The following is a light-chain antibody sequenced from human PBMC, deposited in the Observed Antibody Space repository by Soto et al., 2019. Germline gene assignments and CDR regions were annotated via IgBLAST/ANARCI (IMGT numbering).Light chain of an antibody. V-gene: IGKV1-5*01. Sequence: DIQMTQSPSTLSGSVGDRVTITCRASQTISSWLAWYQQKPGKAPKLLIYAASTLQSGVPSRFSGSGSGTEFTLTISSLQPDDFATYYSQHYNSYSEAFGQGTKV. J-gene: IGKJ1*01. CDR1: QTISSW. CDR2: AAS. CDR3: QHYNSYSEA.